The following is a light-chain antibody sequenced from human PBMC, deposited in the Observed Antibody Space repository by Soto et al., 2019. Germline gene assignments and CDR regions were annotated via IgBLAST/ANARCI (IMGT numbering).Light chain of an antibody. V-gene: IGKV3-11*01. CDR3: QQRYDGPNT. CDR1: QSVGTY. Sequence: EIVLTQSQATLSLSPGERATLSCRASQSVGTYLAWYQHNPGQARRLLIYDASNRATGIPARFSGSGSGTDFTLTISSPEPEEFAVYYCQQRYDGPNTFGQGTKLEIK. CDR2: DAS. J-gene: IGKJ2*01.